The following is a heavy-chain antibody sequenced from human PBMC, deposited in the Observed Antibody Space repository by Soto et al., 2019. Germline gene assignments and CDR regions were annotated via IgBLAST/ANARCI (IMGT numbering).Heavy chain of an antibody. CDR1: GYSFNSAHF. Sequence: SETLSLTGGVGGYSFNSAHFWGFVRQPPGKGLQWLGSLSQNGCTYRNPSLRSRVTLSVDTSKNQFSLKLTSVTAADAAVYYCAAATLPGARFYGMDVWGQGSTVTVSS. D-gene: IGHD2-2*01. CDR2: LSQNGCT. J-gene: IGHJ6*02. V-gene: IGHV4-38-2*01. CDR3: AAATLPGARFYGMDV.